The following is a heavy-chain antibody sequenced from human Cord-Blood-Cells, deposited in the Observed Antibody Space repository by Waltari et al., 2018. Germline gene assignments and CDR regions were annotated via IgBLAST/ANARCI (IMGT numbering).Heavy chain of an antibody. D-gene: IGHD3-3*01. CDR3: ARGNVLRFLEWLPPFDAFDI. Sequence: QVQLQQWGAGLLKPSETLTRTCAVYGGSCSGYYRSWNHQPPGKGLEWIGEINHSGSTNYNPSLKSRVTISVDTSKNQFSLKLSSVTAADTAVYYCARGNVLRFLEWLPPFDAFDIWGQGTMVTVSS. CDR1: GGSCSGYY. J-gene: IGHJ3*02. V-gene: IGHV4-34*01. CDR2: INHSGST.